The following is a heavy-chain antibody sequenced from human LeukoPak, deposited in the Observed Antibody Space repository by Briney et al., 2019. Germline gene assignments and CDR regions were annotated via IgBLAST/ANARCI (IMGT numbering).Heavy chain of an antibody. CDR1: GFTFSSYS. Sequence: GSLRLSCAASGFTFSSYSMNWVRQAPGKGLEWVSSISSSSSYIYYADSVKGRFTISRDNAKNSLYLQMNSLIAEDTAVYYCARVGVVYYYNSSVTDAFDIWGQGTMVTVSS. V-gene: IGHV3-21*01. CDR3: ARVGVVYYYNSSVTDAFDI. D-gene: IGHD3-22*01. CDR2: ISSSSSYI. J-gene: IGHJ3*02.